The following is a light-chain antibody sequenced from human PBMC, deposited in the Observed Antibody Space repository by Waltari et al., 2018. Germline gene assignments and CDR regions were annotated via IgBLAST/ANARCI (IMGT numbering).Light chain of an antibody. CDR1: ASNIGNNL. CDR3: AAWDDSLNGRWV. J-gene: IGLJ3*02. Sequence: QSVLTQPPSVSGTPGQRVTISCSGSASNIGNNLVNWYQQFPGKAPKLLIYRSDHRPSGAPDRFSGSKSGTSASLAISGLQSEDEADYYCAAWDDSLNGRWVFGGGTKVTVL. CDR2: RSD. V-gene: IGLV1-44*01.